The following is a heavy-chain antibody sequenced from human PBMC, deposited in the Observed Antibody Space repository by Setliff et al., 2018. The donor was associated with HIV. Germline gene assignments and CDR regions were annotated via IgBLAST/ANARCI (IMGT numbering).Heavy chain of an antibody. V-gene: IGHV3-21*01. CDR2: ISSTSSYI. Sequence: GASLKISCAASGFTFSSYSMNWVRQAPGKGLEWVSSISSTSSYIYYADSVKGRFTISRDNAKNSLYLQMSSLRAEDTAVYYCVRALYDYWGQGALVTVSS. CDR3: VRALYDY. CDR1: GFTFSSYS. J-gene: IGHJ4*02.